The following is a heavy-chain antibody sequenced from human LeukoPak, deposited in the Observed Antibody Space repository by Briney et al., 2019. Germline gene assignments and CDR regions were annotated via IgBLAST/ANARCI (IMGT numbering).Heavy chain of an antibody. D-gene: IGHD6-13*01. CDR2: IYSGGST. J-gene: IGHJ4*02. CDR3: ARSRVEEQQLGGWVVNFDY. CDR1: GFTVSSNY. V-gene: IGHV3-53*01. Sequence: GGSLRLSCAASGFTVSSNYMSWVRQAPGKGLEWVSVIYSGGSTYYADSVKGRFTISRDNSKNTLYLQMNSLRAEDTAVYYCARSRVEEQQLGGWVVNFDYWGQGTLVTVSS.